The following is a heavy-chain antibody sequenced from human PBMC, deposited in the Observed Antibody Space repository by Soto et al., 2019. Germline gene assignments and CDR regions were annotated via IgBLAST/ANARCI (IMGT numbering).Heavy chain of an antibody. D-gene: IGHD2-2*01. CDR2: IYYSGST. Sequence: PSETLSLTCTVSGGSISSYYWSWIRQPPGKGLEWIGYIYYSGSTNYNPSLKSRVTISVDTSKNQFSLKLSSVTAADTAVYYCARHSRAVVVPAHHPYYYYYMDVWGKGTTVTVSS. CDR3: ARHSRAVVVPAHHPYYYYYMDV. CDR1: GGSISSYY. V-gene: IGHV4-59*08. J-gene: IGHJ6*03.